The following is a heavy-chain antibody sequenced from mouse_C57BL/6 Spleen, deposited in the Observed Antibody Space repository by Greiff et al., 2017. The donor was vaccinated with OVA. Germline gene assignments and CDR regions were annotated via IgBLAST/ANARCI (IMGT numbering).Heavy chain of an antibody. CDR3: TRSTPYGNSFAMDD. CDR1: GYTFTDYE. CDR2: IDPETGGT. J-gene: IGHJ4*01. Sequence: QVHVKQPGAELVRPGASVTLSCKASGYTFTDYEMHWVKQTPVNGLEWIGAIDPETGGTAYNQKFKGKAILTADKSSSTAYMEIRSLTSDDSAVYYCTRSTPYGNSFAMDDWGQGTSVTVAS. V-gene: IGHV1-15*01. D-gene: IGHD2-10*02.